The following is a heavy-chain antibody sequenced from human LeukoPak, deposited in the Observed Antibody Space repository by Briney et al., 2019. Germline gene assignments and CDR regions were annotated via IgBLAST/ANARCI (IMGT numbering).Heavy chain of an antibody. CDR3: AKDEETTYGDYLSLAY. CDR1: GFAFSDYW. Sequence: GGSLRLSCATFGFAFSDYWMTWVRQVPGKGLEWVANINREGNEEYYVDSVKGRFTISRDNSKNTLYLQMNSLRTDDTAVYYCAKDEETTYGDYLSLAYWGQGTLVTVSS. CDR2: INREGNEE. V-gene: IGHV3-7*01. D-gene: IGHD4-17*01. J-gene: IGHJ4*02.